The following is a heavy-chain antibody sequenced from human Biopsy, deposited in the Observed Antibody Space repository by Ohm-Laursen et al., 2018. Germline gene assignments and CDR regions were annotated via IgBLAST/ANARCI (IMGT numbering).Heavy chain of an antibody. CDR3: ARGLGGYDYWYFDL. D-gene: IGHD5-12*01. CDR2: IMSLYNTT. V-gene: IGHV1-69*06. J-gene: IGHJ2*01. Sequence: SSVKVSCKASGGMFNSYTINWLRQAPGQGLQWMGGIMSLYNTTNYAQKFWDRITVTADKSTNTVYMTLSSLTSEDTAVYFCARGLGGYDYWYFDLWGRGSPVTVPS. CDR1: GGMFNSYT.